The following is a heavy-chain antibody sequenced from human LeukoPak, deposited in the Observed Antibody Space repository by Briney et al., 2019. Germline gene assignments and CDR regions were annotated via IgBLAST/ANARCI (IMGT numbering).Heavy chain of an antibody. CDR2: IYPGDSDT. CDR3: ATKLVPSAIRSSYNNMHF. Sequence: GESLKISCKASGYSFVNYWIGWVRQMPGKGLQWMGNIYPGDSDTRYSPSFQGQVTISADKSITTAYLHWTSLTASDAATDYCATKLVPSAIRSSYNNMHFWRKGTAVTVSS. D-gene: IGHD2-2*01. J-gene: IGHJ6*03. CDR1: GYSFVNYW. V-gene: IGHV5-51*01.